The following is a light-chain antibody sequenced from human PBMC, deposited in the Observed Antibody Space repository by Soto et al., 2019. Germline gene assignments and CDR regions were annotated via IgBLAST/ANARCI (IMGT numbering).Light chain of an antibody. CDR2: DAS. V-gene: IGKV3-11*01. J-gene: IGKJ1*01. CDR3: QQRSNWWT. Sequence: EIVLTQSPATLSLSPGERATLSCRASQSVSSYLAWYQQKPGQAPRLLIYDASNRATGIPAMFSGSGSGTDFTLTSSSIEPEDFAVYYCQQRSNWWTFGQGTKVEIK. CDR1: QSVSSY.